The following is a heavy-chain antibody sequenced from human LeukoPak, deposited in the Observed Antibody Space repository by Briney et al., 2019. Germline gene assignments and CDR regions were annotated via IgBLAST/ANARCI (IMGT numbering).Heavy chain of an antibody. V-gene: IGHV1-18*01. CDR3: ASASYSGSFGRGFWFDP. D-gene: IGHD1-26*01. CDR2: ISAYNGNA. CDR1: GYTFTSYG. Sequence: ASVKVSCKASGYTFTSYGISWVRQAPGQGLEWMGWISAYNGNANYAQKLQGRVTMTTDTSTSTAYMELRSLRSDDTAVYYCASASYSGSFGRGFWFDPWGQGTLVTVSS. J-gene: IGHJ5*02.